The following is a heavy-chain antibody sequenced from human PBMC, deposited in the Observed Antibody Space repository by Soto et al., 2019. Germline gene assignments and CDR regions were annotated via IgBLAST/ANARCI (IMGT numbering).Heavy chain of an antibody. CDR2: ISYDGSNK. V-gene: IGHV3-30-3*01. CDR1: GFTFSSYA. CDR3: ARDPYSSRRFDY. J-gene: IGHJ4*02. D-gene: IGHD6-13*01. Sequence: PGGSLRLSCAASGFTFSSYAMHWVRQAPGKGLEWVAVISYDGSNKYYADSVKGRFTISRDNSKNTLYLQMNSLRAEDTAVYYCARDPYSSRRFDYWGQGTLVTVSS.